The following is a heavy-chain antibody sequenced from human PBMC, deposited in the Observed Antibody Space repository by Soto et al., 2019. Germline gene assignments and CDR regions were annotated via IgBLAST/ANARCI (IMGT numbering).Heavy chain of an antibody. Sequence: ASVKVSCKASGYTFANSGIIWVRQAPGQGLEWMGWASAYNGNTNYAQKLQGRVTMTTDTSTSTAYMELRSLRSDDTAVYYCARDSPEWGAAPVYWGQGTLVTVSS. J-gene: IGHJ4*02. D-gene: IGHD1-26*01. V-gene: IGHV1-18*04. CDR1: GYTFANSG. CDR3: ARDSPEWGAAPVY. CDR2: ASAYNGNT.